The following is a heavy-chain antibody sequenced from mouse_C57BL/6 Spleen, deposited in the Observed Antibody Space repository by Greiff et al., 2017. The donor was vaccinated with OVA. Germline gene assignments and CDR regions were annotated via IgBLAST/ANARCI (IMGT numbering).Heavy chain of an antibody. CDR2: IYPGDGDT. J-gene: IGHJ1*03. D-gene: IGHD1-1*01. V-gene: IGHV1-82*01. Sequence: QVQLQQSGPELVKPGDSVKISCKASGYAFSSSWMNWVKQRPGKGLEWIGRIYPGDGDTNYNGKFKGKATLTADKSSSTAYMQLSSLTSEDSAVYFCAREPHYYGSSYGYFDVWGTGTTVTVSS. CDR3: AREPHYYGSSYGYFDV. CDR1: GYAFSSSW.